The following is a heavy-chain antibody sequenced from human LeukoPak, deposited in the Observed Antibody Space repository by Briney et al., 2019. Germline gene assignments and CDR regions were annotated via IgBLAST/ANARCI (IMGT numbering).Heavy chain of an antibody. V-gene: IGHV3-21*01. J-gene: IGHJ4*02. Sequence: GGSLRLSCAASGFSFSSYTMNWVRQAPGKGLEWVSSIRSSSSYIYYADSVKGRFTISRDNAKNSLYLQMNSLRDEDTAVYYCAKEAGCGLDYWGQGTLVTVSS. CDR1: GFSFSSYT. D-gene: IGHD2-21*01. CDR2: IRSSSSYI. CDR3: AKEAGCGLDY.